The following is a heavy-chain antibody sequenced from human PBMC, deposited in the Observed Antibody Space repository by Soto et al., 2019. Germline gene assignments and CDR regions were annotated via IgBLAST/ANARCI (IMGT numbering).Heavy chain of an antibody. J-gene: IGHJ4*02. CDR3: ARDLGTGDFDY. V-gene: IGHV1-2*04. CDR1: GYTFTGDY. D-gene: IGHD7-27*01. CDR2: INPNSGGT. Sequence: ASVKVSCKASGYTFTGDYMHWVRQAPGQGLEWMGWINPNSGGTNYAQKFQGWVTMTRDTSISTAYMELSRLRSDDTAVYYCARDLGTGDFDYWGQGTLVTVSS.